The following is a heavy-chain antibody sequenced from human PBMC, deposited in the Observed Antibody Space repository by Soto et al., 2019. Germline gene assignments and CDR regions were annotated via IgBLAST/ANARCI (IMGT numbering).Heavy chain of an antibody. J-gene: IGHJ6*02. D-gene: IGHD6-19*01. CDR3: AKDRSATLYYYGMDV. CDR1: GFTFRSHG. V-gene: IGHV3-30*18. Sequence: QTGGSLRLSCAASGFTFRSHGMHWVRQAPGKGLESVAVLSYDGGNEYYADSVKGRFTVSRDNSKNTLYLEMNNLRAEDTAVYFCAKDRSATLYYYGMDVWGQGTTVTVSS. CDR2: LSYDGGNE.